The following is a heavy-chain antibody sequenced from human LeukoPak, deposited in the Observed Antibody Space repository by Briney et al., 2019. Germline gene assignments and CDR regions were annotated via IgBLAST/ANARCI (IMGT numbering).Heavy chain of an antibody. Sequence: PGGSLRLSCAASGFTFSSYWMSWVRQAPGKGLEWVADIKQDGSEKYYVDSVKGRFTISRDNAKNSLYLQMNSLRAEDTAVYYCATLLWFGECSEYFQHWGQGTLVTVSS. J-gene: IGHJ1*01. CDR1: GFTFSSYW. D-gene: IGHD3-10*01. CDR2: IKQDGSEK. V-gene: IGHV3-7*01. CDR3: ATLLWFGECSEYFQH.